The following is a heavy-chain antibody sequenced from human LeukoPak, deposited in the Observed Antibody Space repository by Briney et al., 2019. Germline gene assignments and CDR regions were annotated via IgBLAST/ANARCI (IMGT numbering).Heavy chain of an antibody. V-gene: IGHV1-69*13. J-gene: IGHJ4*02. Sequence: SVKVSCKASGGTFSNYAISWVRQAPGQGLEWMGGIIPVFGTANYIQKFQGRVTITADESTSTAYMELSSLRSEDTAVYYCARETMNYYFDYWGQGTLVTVSS. D-gene: IGHD3-22*01. CDR2: IIPVFGTA. CDR3: ARETMNYYFDY. CDR1: GGTFSNYA.